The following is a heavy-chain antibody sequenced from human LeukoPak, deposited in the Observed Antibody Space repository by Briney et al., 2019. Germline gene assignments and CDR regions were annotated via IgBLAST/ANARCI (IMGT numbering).Heavy chain of an antibody. CDR1: GGSISSYY. CDR2: IYYSGST. V-gene: IGHV4-59*12. CDR3: ARGRSVPSWFDP. Sequence: PSETLSLTCTVSGGSISSYYWSWIRQPPGKGLEWIGYIYYSGSTNYNPSLKSRVTISVDTSKNQFSLKLSSVTAADTAVYYCARGRSVPSWFDPWGQGTLVTVSS. J-gene: IGHJ5*02.